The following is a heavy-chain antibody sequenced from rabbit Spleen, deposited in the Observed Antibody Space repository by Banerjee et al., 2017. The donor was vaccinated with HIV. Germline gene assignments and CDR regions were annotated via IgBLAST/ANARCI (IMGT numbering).Heavy chain of an antibody. CDR1: GFSLSSVW. CDR3: ASDAATSFSSYGMDL. D-gene: IGHD8-1*01. Sequence: EESGGDLVQPEGSLTLTCTASGFSLSSVWICWVRQAPGKGLEWIACIAGGSSENIYHATWAKGRFTISKTSSTTVTLQMTGLTAADTATYFCASDAATSFSSYGMDLWGPGTLVTVS. J-gene: IGHJ6*01. CDR2: IAGGSSENI. V-gene: IGHV1S45*01.